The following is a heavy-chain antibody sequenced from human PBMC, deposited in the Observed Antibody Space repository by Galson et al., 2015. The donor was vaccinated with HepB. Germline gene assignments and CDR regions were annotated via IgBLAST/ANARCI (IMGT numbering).Heavy chain of an antibody. D-gene: IGHD5-24*01. CDR2: INSDGSST. V-gene: IGHV3-74*01. J-gene: IGHJ3*02. CDR3: AREMATITDDAFDI. CDR1: GFTFSSYW. Sequence: SLRLSCAASGFTFSSYWMHWVRQAPGKGLVWVSRINSDGSSTSYADSVKGRFTISRDNAKNTLYLQMNSLRAEDTAVYYCAREMATITDDAFDIWGQGTMVTVFS.